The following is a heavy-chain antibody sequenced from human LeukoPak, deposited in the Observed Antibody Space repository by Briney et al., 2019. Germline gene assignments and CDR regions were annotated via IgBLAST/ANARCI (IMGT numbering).Heavy chain of an antibody. CDR2: IYYSGST. D-gene: IGHD3-10*01. J-gene: IGHJ4*02. Sequence: SETLPLTCTVSGGSISSHYWNWIRQPPGKGLEWIGYIYYSGSTKYNPSLKSRVTISVDTSKNQFSLKLSSVTAADTAVYYCARYYYGSGTYQEFDYWGQGTLVTVSS. CDR1: GGSISSHY. CDR3: ARYYYGSGTYQEFDY. V-gene: IGHV4-59*11.